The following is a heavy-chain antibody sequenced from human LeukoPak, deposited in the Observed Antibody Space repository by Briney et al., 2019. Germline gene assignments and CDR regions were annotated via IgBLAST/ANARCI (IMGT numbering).Heavy chain of an antibody. V-gene: IGHV1-18*01. J-gene: IGHJ6*02. CDR3: ARAHPYSNYDIFYYYGMDV. Sequence: ASVKVPCKASGYTFTSYGISWVRQAPGQGLEWMGWISAYNGNTMYAQKLQGRVTTTTDTSTTTAYMELRSLRSDDTAVYYCARAHPYSNYDIFYYYGMDVWGQGTTVTVSS. CDR2: ISAYNGNT. CDR1: GYTFTSYG. D-gene: IGHD4-11*01.